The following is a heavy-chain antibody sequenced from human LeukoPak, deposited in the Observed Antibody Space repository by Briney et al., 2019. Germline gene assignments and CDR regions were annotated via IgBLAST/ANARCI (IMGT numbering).Heavy chain of an antibody. CDR3: ARDEGSSSRYYYYYMDV. CDR1: GDTFTSYD. Sequence: ASVKVSCKASGDTFTSYDINWVRHATGQGLEWMGWMNPNSGNTGYAQKFQGRVTMTRNTSISTAYMELSSLRSEDTAVYYCARDEGSSSRYYYYYMDVWGKGTTVTVSS. V-gene: IGHV1-8*01. D-gene: IGHD6-6*01. CDR2: MNPNSGNT. J-gene: IGHJ6*03.